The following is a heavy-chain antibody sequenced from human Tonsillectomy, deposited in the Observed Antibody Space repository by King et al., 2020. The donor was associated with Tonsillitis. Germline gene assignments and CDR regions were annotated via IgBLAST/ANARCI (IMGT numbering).Heavy chain of an antibody. Sequence: VQLQQWGAGLLKPSETLSLTCAVYGGSFSGYYWSWIRQPPGKGLEWIGEINHSGSTNYNPSLKSRVTISVDTSKNQFSLKLGSVTAADTAVYYCARGTRGWNYGPGWFDPWGQGTLVTVSS. J-gene: IGHJ5*02. CDR2: INHSGST. D-gene: IGHD1-7*01. CDR1: GGSFSGYY. V-gene: IGHV4-34*01. CDR3: ARGTRGWNYGPGWFDP.